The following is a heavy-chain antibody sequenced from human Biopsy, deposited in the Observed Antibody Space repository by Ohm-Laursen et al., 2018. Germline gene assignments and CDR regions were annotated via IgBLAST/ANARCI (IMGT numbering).Heavy chain of an antibody. Sequence: TLSLTCTVSGDSISSYYWSWIRQPAGKGLEWIGHTYKGGNTNHNPSLKSRVSMSVDTSKNQLSLTLRSVTAADTAVYYCARDLPSSYYYAMDVWGQGTKVTVSS. CDR2: TYKGGNT. CDR3: ARDLPSSYYYAMDV. CDR1: GDSISSYY. V-gene: IGHV4-4*07. J-gene: IGHJ6*02.